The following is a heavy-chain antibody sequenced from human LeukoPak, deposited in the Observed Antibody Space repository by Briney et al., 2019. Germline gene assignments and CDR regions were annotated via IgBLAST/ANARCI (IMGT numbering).Heavy chain of an antibody. CDR2: INSDGSST. D-gene: IGHD2-2*02. J-gene: IGHJ4*02. Sequence: GGSLRLSCAASGFTFSSYAMSWVRQAPGKGLVWVSRINSDGSSTSYADSVKGRFTISRDNAKNTLYLQMNSLRAEDTAVYYCARERYCSSTSCYKGFDYWGQGTLVTVSS. CDR1: GFTFSSYA. CDR3: ARERYCSSTSCYKGFDY. V-gene: IGHV3-74*01.